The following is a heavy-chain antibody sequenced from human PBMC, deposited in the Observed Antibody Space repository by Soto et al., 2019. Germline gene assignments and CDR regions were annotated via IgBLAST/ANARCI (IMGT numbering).Heavy chain of an antibody. CDR1: GGSISSDDYY. CDR3: ARDLDGLHDDNSGPYPRPG. V-gene: IGHV4-30-4*01. D-gene: IGHD3-22*01. CDR2: IHSSGSI. J-gene: IGHJ1*01. Sequence: SETLSLTCTVSGGSISSDDYYWSWIRQAPGRGLEWIGYIHSSGSIYYNPSLKSRATMSIDTARNQFSLKVGSVTVADTAVYHCARDLDGLHDDNSGPYPRPGWGQGTLVTVSS.